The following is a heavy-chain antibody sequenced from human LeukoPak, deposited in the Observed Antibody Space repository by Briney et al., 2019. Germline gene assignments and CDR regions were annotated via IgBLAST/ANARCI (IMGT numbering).Heavy chain of an antibody. CDR3: ARDTKRAGASGSYSY. CDR1: GYTFTGYY. CDR2: INPNSGGT. J-gene: IGHJ4*02. D-gene: IGHD1-26*01. V-gene: IGHV1-2*02. Sequence: ASVKVSCKASGYTFTGYYMHWVRQAPGQGLERMGWINPNSGGTNYAQKFQGRVTMTRDTSISTAYMELSRLRSDDTAVYYCARDTKRAGASGSYSYWGQGTLVTVSS.